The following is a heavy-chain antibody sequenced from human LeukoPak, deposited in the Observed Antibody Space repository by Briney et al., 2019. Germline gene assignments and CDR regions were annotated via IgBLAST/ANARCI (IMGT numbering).Heavy chain of an antibody. D-gene: IGHD2-2*01. CDR2: ISSSSSTI. V-gene: IGHV3-11*04. CDR3: ARWLVVVPAATDFDY. Sequence: GGSLRLSCAASGFTFSDYYMSWIRQAPGKGLEWVSYISSSSSTIYYADSVKGRFTISRDNAKNSLYLQMNSLRAEDTAVYYCARWLVVVPAATDFDYWGQGTLVTVSS. CDR1: GFTFSDYY. J-gene: IGHJ4*02.